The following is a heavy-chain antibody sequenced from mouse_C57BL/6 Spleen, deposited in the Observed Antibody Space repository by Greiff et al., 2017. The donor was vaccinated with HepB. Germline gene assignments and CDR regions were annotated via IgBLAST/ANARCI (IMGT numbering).Heavy chain of an antibody. D-gene: IGHD1-1*01. CDR3: ARTHYGSSYEGYYFDY. J-gene: IGHJ2*01. V-gene: IGHV14-2*01. Sequence: EVQLVESGAELVKPGASVKLSCTASGFNIKDYYMHWVKQRTEQGLEWIGRIDPEDGETKYAPKFQGKATITADTSSNTAYLQLSSLTSEDTAVYYCARTHYGSSYEGYYFDYWGQGTTLTVSS. CDR1: GFNIKDYY. CDR2: IDPEDGET.